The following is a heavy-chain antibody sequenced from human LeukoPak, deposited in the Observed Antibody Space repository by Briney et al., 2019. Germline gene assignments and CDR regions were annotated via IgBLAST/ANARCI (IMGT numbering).Heavy chain of an antibody. CDR1: GLTFSSHW. CDR3: AKDGRDGVFDY. D-gene: IGHD5-24*01. V-gene: IGHV3-7*03. J-gene: IGHJ4*02. CDR2: IKQDGSEK. Sequence: GGSLRLSCAASGLTFSSHWMHWVRQAPGKGLEWVASIKQDGSEKYYVDSVKGRFTISRDNSKNTLYLQMNSLRAEDTAVYYCAKDGRDGVFDYWGQGTLVTVSS.